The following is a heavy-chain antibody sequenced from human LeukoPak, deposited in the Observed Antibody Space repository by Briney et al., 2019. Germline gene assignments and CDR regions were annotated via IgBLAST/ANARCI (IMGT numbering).Heavy chain of an antibody. CDR1: GDSISSSSYY. CDR2: IYYSGST. Sequence: SETLSLTCTVSGDSISSSSYYWGWIRQPPGKGLEWIGSIYYSGSTYYNPSLKSRVTISVDTSKNQFSLKLSSVTAADTAVYYCARQGSSGLWHYYYMDVWGKGTTVTVSS. J-gene: IGHJ6*03. V-gene: IGHV4-39*01. CDR3: ARQGSSGLWHYYYMDV. D-gene: IGHD6-19*01.